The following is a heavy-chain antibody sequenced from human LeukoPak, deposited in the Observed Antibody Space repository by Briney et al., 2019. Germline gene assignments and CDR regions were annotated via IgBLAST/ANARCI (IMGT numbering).Heavy chain of an antibody. V-gene: IGHV3-53*01. J-gene: IGHJ4*02. CDR1: GFTVSSNY. D-gene: IGHD3-10*01. CDR2: IYSGGST. Sequence: GGSLRLSCAASGFTVSSNYMSWVRQAPGKGLEWVSVIYSGGSTYYADSVKGRFTISRDNSKNTLYLQMNSLRAEDTAVYYCACGRFGELFFDYWGQGTLVTVSS. CDR3: ACGRFGELFFDY.